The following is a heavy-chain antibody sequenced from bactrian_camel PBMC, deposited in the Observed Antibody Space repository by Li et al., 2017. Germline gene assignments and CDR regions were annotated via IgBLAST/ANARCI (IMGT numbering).Heavy chain of an antibody. J-gene: IGHJ4*01. Sequence: HVQLVESGGGSVQAGGSLRLSCTASEQTYMQDCMGWFRQVPGKERKGIARINRDGGTSYADPVKGRFTASKDYVKNTLYLQMNSLEPEDTAMYYCAAELIPYCYVDWDKYTFWGQGTQVTVS. D-gene: IGHD2*01. CDR3: AAELIPYCYVDWDKYTF. CDR2: INRDGGT. CDR1: EQTYMQDC. V-gene: IGHV3S57*01.